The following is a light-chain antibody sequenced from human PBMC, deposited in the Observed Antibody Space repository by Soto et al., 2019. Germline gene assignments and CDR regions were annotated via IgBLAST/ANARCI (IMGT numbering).Light chain of an antibody. CDR1: SSDVGGYSY. CDR2: DVN. V-gene: IGLV2-11*01. J-gene: IGLJ1*01. CDR3: CSYAGSYTSYV. Sequence: QSVLTQPRSVSGSPGQSVTISCTGTSSDVGGYSYVSWYQQHPGKAPKLMIYDVNKRPSGVPDRFSGSKSGNTASLTISGLQAEDEADYFCCSYAGSYTSYVFGTGTKATVL.